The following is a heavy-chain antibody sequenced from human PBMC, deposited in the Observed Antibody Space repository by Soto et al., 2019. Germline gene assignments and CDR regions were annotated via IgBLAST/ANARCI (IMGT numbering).Heavy chain of an antibody. CDR1: GFTFSSYA. Sequence: GGSLRLSCAASGFTFSSYAMSWVRQAPGKGLEWVSAISGSGGSTYYADSVKGRFTISRDNPKNTLYLQMNSLRAEDTAVYYCAKVFAYGDYRSLDYWGQGTLVTVSS. J-gene: IGHJ4*02. CDR3: AKVFAYGDYRSLDY. CDR2: ISGSGGST. V-gene: IGHV3-23*01. D-gene: IGHD4-17*01.